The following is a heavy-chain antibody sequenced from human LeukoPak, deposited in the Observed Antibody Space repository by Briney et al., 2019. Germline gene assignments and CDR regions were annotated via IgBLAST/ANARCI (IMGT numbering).Heavy chain of an antibody. Sequence: ASETLSLTCAVYGGSFSGYYWSWIRQPPGKGLEWIGEINHSGSTNYNPSLKSRVTISVDTSKNQFSLKLSSVTAADTAVYYCARDGDLYGSGSYFKAYYFDYWGQGTLVTVSS. J-gene: IGHJ4*02. CDR1: GGSFSGYY. CDR3: ARDGDLYGSGSYFKAYYFDY. D-gene: IGHD3-10*01. V-gene: IGHV4-34*01. CDR2: INHSGST.